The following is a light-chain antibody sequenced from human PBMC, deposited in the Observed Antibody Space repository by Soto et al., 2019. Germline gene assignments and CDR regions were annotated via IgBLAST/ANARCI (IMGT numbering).Light chain of an antibody. V-gene: IGLV1-44*01. CDR2: SNN. CDR1: SSNIGSNS. CDR3: AAWDDSLTGREV. Sequence: QSVLTQPPSASGTPGQRVTISCSGSSSNIGSNSVNWYQQLPGAAPKLLIYSNNQRPSGVPDQFSGSKSGTSASLAISGLQSEDDADYYCAAWDDSLTGREVFGTGTKVTVL. J-gene: IGLJ1*01.